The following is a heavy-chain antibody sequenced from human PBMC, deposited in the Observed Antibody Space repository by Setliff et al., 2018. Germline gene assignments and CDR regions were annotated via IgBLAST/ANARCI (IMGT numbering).Heavy chain of an antibody. D-gene: IGHD6-19*01. CDR1: GGSISSYY. V-gene: IGHV4-4*07. CDR2: IYIGGSA. J-gene: IGHJ6*03. CDR3: AREQWLDPPGYYYMDV. Sequence: TLSLTCTVSGGSISSYYWSWIRQPAGKALEWIGHIYIGGSANYNPSLKSRITMSIDTSKNQFSLKLNSVTAADMAVYYCAREQWLDPPGYYYMDVWAKGTTVTVSS.